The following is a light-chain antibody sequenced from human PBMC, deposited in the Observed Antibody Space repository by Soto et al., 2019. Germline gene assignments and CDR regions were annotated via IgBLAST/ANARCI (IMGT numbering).Light chain of an antibody. J-gene: IGKJ5*01. V-gene: IGKV3-15*01. CDR1: QSVTSN. CDR2: GAS. CDR3: QQYGSSPSIT. Sequence: EIVMTQSPATLSVSPGARATLSCRASQSVTSNLAWYQQKPGQAPRLLIYGASTRATGIPARFSGSGSGTDFTLTISRLEPEDFALYYCQQYGSSPSITFGQGTDWR.